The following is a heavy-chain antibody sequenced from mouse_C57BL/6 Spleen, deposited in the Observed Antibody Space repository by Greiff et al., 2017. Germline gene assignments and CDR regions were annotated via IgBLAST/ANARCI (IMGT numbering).Heavy chain of an antibody. CDR3: TGSSGYDY. CDR2: IRLKSDNYAT. D-gene: IGHD3-2*02. J-gene: IGHJ2*01. CDR1: GFTFSNYW. V-gene: IGHV6-3*01. Sequence: EVKVEESGGGLVQPGGSMKLSCVASGFTFSNYWMNWVRQSPEKGLEWVAQIRLKSDNYATHYAESVKGRFTISRDASKSSVYLQMNNLRAEDTGSYYCTGSSGYDYWGQGTTLTVSS.